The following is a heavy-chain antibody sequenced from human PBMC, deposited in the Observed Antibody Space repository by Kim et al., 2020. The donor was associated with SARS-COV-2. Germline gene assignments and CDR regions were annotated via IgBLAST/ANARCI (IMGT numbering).Heavy chain of an antibody. Sequence: SETLSLTCTVSGGSISSSSYYWGWIRQPPGKGLEWIGSIYYSGSTYYNPSLKSRVTISVDTSKNQFSLKLSSVTAADTAVYYCASLWFGELMHWGQGTLVTVSS. CDR3: ASLWFGELMH. D-gene: IGHD3-10*01. V-gene: IGHV4-39*01. CDR2: IYYSGST. CDR1: GGSISSSSYY. J-gene: IGHJ1*01.